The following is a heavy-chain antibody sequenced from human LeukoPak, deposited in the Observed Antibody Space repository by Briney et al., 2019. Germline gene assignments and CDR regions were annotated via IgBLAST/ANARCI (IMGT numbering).Heavy chain of an antibody. Sequence: GGSLRLSCAASGFTFSSYAMSWVRQAPGKGLEWVSAISGSGGSTYYADSVKGRFTISRDNSKNTLYLQMNSLGAEDTAVYYCARVFGDYDILTGYPYYYYYGMDVWGQGTTVTVSS. D-gene: IGHD3-9*01. CDR2: ISGSGGST. V-gene: IGHV3-23*01. CDR1: GFTFSSYA. J-gene: IGHJ6*02. CDR3: ARVFGDYDILTGYPYYYYYGMDV.